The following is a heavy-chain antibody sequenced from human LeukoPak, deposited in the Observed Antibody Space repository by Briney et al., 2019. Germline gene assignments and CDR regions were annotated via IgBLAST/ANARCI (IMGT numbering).Heavy chain of an antibody. Sequence: ASVKVSCKASGHTFTSYGISWVRQAPGQGLEWMGWISAYNGNTNYAQKLQGRVTMTTDTSTSTAYMELRSLRSDDTAVYYCARGGDYYDSSGLFDYWGQGTLVTVSS. J-gene: IGHJ4*02. V-gene: IGHV1-18*01. CDR1: GHTFTSYG. CDR3: ARGGDYYDSSGLFDY. CDR2: ISAYNGNT. D-gene: IGHD3-22*01.